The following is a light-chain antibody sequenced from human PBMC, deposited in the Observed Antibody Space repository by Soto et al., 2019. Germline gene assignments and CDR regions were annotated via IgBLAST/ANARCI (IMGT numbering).Light chain of an antibody. J-gene: IGLJ1*01. Sequence: QSVLTQPASVSGSPGQSITVSCTGISSDVGGSNYVSWYQQHPGKAPRLIIFDVNNRPSGVSPRFSGSKSRNTASLTISGLQAEDEAHYFCSSYRRGPLYVFGTGTNVTVL. CDR1: SSDVGGSNY. CDR3: SSYRRGPLYV. CDR2: DVN. V-gene: IGLV2-14*03.